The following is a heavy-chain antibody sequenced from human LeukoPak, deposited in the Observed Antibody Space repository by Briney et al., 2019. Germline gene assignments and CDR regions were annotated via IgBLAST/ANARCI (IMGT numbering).Heavy chain of an antibody. V-gene: IGHV4-4*07. Sequence: PSETLSLTCTVSDPSLSPFHWTWFRQPAGQRLEWIGLIYFTGTATLNPSLRSRVAMSVDLAKNQLFLKLASMTAADTAMYYCARKDGDYWGQGTLVSVSS. J-gene: IGHJ4*02. CDR2: IYFTGTA. CDR3: ARKDGDY. CDR1: DPSLSPFH.